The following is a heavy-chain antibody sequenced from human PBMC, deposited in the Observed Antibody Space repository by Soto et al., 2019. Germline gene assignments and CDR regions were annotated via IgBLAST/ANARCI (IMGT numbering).Heavy chain of an antibody. CDR2: ISGSGGST. J-gene: IGHJ6*02. CDR1: GFTFSSYA. D-gene: IGHD3-3*01. CDR3: ARVGDLWSGYYIYYYYYGMDV. Sequence: GGSLRLSCAASGFTFSSYAMSWVRQAPGKGLEWVSAISGSGGSTYYADSVKGRFTISRDNSKNTLYLQMNSLRAEDTAVYYCARVGDLWSGYYIYYYYYGMDVWGQGTTVTVSS. V-gene: IGHV3-23*01.